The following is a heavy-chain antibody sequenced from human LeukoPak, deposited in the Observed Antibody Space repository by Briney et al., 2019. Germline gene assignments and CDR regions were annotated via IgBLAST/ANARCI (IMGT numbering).Heavy chain of an antibody. D-gene: IGHD3-22*01. V-gene: IGHV3-74*01. Sequence: GGSLRLSCAASRFTVSGYWMHWVRQAPGKGLVWVSRIKSDGSTNYADSVKGRFTISRDNAKNTVSLQMNSLRAEDTGVYYCARAPSEIGGYYPEYFRHWGQGTLVTVSS. CDR2: IKSDGST. J-gene: IGHJ1*01. CDR3: ARAPSEIGGYYPEYFRH. CDR1: RFTVSGYW.